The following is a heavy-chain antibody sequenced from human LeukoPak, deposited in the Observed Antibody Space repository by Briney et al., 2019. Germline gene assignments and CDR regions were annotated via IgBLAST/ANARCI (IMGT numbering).Heavy chain of an antibody. Sequence: GGSLRLSCAASGFTFSSYWMSWVRQAPGKGLEWVANIKQDGSEKYYVDSVKGRFTISRDNAKNSLYLQMNSLRAEDTAVYYWSRGGVYCSSTSCYFDYWGQGTLVTVSS. CDR2: IKQDGSEK. D-gene: IGHD2-2*01. CDR3: SRGGVYCSSTSCYFDY. J-gene: IGHJ4*02. CDR1: GFTFSSYW. V-gene: IGHV3-7*04.